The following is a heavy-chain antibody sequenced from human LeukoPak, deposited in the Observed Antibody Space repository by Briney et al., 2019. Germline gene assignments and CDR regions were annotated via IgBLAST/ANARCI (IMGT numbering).Heavy chain of an antibody. CDR3: ARDQGSMIVVRPTNWYFDL. J-gene: IGHJ2*01. CDR2: INQYGSEM. V-gene: IGHV3-7*01. D-gene: IGHD3-22*01. Sequence: GGSLRLSCAASGFTFSNYWMSWVRQAPGKGLEWLANINQYGSEMYYVDSVKGRFTISRDNGKNSLYLQINSLRADDTAVYYCARDQGSMIVVRPTNWYFDLWGRGTLVTVSS. CDR1: GFTFSNYW.